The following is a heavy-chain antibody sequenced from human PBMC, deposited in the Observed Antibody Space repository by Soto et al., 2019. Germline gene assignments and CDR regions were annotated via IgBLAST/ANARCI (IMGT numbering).Heavy chain of an antibody. J-gene: IGHJ3*02. V-gene: IGHV3-20*01. CDR1: GFTFDDYG. Sequence: GGSLRLSCAASGFTFDDYGMSWVRQAPGKGLEWVSGINWNGGSTGYADSVKGRFTISRDNAKNSLYLQMNSLRAEDTALYHCARARIAAAGFDAFDIWGQGTMVTVSS. CDR3: ARARIAAAGFDAFDI. CDR2: INWNGGST. D-gene: IGHD6-13*01.